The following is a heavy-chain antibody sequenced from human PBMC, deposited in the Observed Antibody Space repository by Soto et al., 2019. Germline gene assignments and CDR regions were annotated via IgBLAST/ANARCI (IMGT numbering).Heavy chain of an antibody. J-gene: IGHJ1*01. D-gene: IGHD6-13*01. CDR2: IYHSVST. CDR1: GGSISSGGYS. CDR3: ARGRGAAAGSYFQH. Sequence: SETLSLTCAVSGGSISSGGYSWSWIRQPPGKGLEWIGYIYHSVSTYYNPSLKSRVTISVDTSKNQFSLKLSSVTAADTAVYYCARGRGAAAGSYFQHWGQGTLVTVSS. V-gene: IGHV4-30-2*01.